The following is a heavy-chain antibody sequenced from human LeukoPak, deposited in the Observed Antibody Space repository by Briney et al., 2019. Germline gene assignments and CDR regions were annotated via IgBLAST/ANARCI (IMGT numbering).Heavy chain of an antibody. CDR3: ARVNEHDYPDLPFDY. V-gene: IGHV4-31*03. J-gene: IGHJ4*02. CDR2: IYYSGST. Sequence: PSETLPLTCTVSGGSISSGGYYWSWIRQHPGKGLEWIGYIYYSGSTYYNPSLKSRVTISVDTSKNQFSLKLSSVTAADTAVYYCARVNEHDYPDLPFDYWGQGTLVTVSS. CDR1: GGSISSGGYY. D-gene: IGHD4-11*01.